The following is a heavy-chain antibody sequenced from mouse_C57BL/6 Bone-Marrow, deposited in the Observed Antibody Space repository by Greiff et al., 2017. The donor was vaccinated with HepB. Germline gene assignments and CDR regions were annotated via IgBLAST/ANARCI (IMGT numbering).Heavy chain of an antibody. V-gene: IGHV1-64*01. Sequence: VQLQQPGAELVKPGASVKLSCKASGYTFTSYWMHWVKQRPGQGLEWIGMIHPNSGSTNYNEKFKSKATLTVDKSSSTTYMQLSSLTSGDSAVYYCAREIYYGCDVGFAYWGQGTLVTVSA. CDR2: IHPNSGST. D-gene: IGHD2-2*01. CDR3: AREIYYGCDVGFAY. CDR1: GYTFTSYW. J-gene: IGHJ3*01.